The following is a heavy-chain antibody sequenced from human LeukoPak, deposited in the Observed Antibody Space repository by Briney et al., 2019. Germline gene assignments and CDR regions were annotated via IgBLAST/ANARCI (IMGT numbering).Heavy chain of an antibody. Sequence: GGSLRLSCAASGFTFSSYAMSWVRHAPGKGLEWVSAISGSGGSTYYADSVKGRFTISRDNSKHTLYLQMNSLRAEDTAVYYCAKVYYDSSGSYYFDHWGQGTLVTVSS. CDR1: GFTFSSYA. V-gene: IGHV3-23*01. CDR2: ISGSGGST. J-gene: IGHJ4*02. CDR3: AKVYYDSSGSYYFDH. D-gene: IGHD3-22*01.